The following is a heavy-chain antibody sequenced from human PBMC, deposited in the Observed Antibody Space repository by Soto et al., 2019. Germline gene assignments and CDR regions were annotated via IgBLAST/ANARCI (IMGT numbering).Heavy chain of an antibody. J-gene: IGHJ6*02. CDR2: FDPEDGET. D-gene: IGHD3-3*01. CDR3: ATEARDFWSGYYSHYGVDV. V-gene: IGHV1-24*01. Sequence: ASVKVSCKVSGYTLTELSMHWVRQAPGKGLEWMGGFDPEDGETIYAQRFQGRVTMTEDTSTDTAYMELSSLRSEDTAVYYCATEARDFWSGYYSHYGVDVWGQGTTVTVSS. CDR1: GYTLTELS.